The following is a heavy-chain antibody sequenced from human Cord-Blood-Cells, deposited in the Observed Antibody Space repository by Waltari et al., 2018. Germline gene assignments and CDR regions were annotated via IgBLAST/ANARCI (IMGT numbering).Heavy chain of an antibody. J-gene: IGHJ2*01. Sequence: VQLVQSGAEVKKPGASVKVSCKASGYTFTGYYMHWVRQAPGQGLEWMGWINPNSGGTNYAQKFQGWVTMTRDTSISTAYMELSRLRSDDTAMYYCARSYGDSYYWYFDLWGRGTLVTVSS. CDR1: GYTFTGYY. D-gene: IGHD4-17*01. V-gene: IGHV1-2*04. CDR2: INPNSGGT. CDR3: ARSYGDSYYWYFDL.